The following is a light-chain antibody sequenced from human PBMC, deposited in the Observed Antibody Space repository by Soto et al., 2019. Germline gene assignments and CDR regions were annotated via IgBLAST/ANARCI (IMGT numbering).Light chain of an antibody. Sequence: DIHMTQSPSTLSASVGDRVTIPCRASQSIADWLAWYQQKPGKAPKLLIYKASTLESGVPSRFSGSGSGTEFTLTISSLQPDDFATYSCQQYNNWHPTWTFGQGTKVDIK. V-gene: IGKV1-5*03. CDR3: QQYNNWHPTWT. CDR2: KAS. CDR1: QSIADW. J-gene: IGKJ1*01.